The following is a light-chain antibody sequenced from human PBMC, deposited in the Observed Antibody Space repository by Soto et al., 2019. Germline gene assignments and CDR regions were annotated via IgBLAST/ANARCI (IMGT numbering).Light chain of an antibody. CDR2: KAS. Sequence: DIQMTQSPSTLSGSVGDRVTITCRASQTISSWLAWYQQKPGKAPKLLIYKASTLKSGVPSRFSGSGSGTEFTLTISSLQPDDFATYYCQQVNGYPRDITFGGGTKVDIK. CDR3: QQVNGYPRDIT. CDR1: QTISSW. J-gene: IGKJ4*01. V-gene: IGKV1-5*03.